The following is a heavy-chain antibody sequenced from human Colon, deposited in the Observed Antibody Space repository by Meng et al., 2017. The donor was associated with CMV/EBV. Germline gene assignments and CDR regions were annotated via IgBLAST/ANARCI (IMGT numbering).Heavy chain of an antibody. CDR1: GDSVSSNNVA. CDR2: TYYRSQWST. D-gene: IGHD1-26*01. V-gene: IGHV6-1*01. J-gene: IGHJ4*02. Sequence: SGDSVSSNNVAWNWIRPSSARGLEWLGRTYYRSQWSTDYAVSLRSRINIKADTAKNQFSLQLNSVTPEDTAMYYCARVISSIGIIDYWGQGSLVTVSS. CDR3: ARVISSIGIIDY.